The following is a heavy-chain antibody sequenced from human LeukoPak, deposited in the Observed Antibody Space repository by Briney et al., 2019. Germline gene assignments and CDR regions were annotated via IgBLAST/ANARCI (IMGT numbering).Heavy chain of an antibody. CDR2: IIPIFGTA. CDR3: ARGVPAATYYFDY. Sequence: GSSVKVSCKASGGTFSSYAISWVRQAPGQGLEWMGGIIPIFGTANYAQKFQGRVTITADESTGTAYMELSSLRSEDTAVYYCARGVPAATYYFDYWGQGTLVTVSS. D-gene: IGHD2-2*01. J-gene: IGHJ4*02. V-gene: IGHV1-69*01. CDR1: GGTFSSYA.